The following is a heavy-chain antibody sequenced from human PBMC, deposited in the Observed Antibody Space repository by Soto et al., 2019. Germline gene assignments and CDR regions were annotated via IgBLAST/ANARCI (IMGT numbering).Heavy chain of an antibody. J-gene: IGHJ3*02. Sequence: GGSQRLSSTASGFNFGSYWMHWVRQAPGKGLVWVSRINSDGSSTSYADSVKGRFTISRDNAKNTLYLQMNSLRAEDTAVYYCARDPVEYDFWSGYYLRGAFDIWGQGTMVTVSS. V-gene: IGHV3-74*01. CDR1: GFNFGSYW. CDR3: ARDPVEYDFWSGYYLRGAFDI. D-gene: IGHD3-3*01. CDR2: INSDGSST.